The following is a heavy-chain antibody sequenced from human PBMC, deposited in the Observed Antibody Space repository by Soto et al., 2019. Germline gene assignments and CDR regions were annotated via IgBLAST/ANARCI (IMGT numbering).Heavy chain of an antibody. CDR1: GFTFRSYA. J-gene: IGHJ6*02. D-gene: IGHD6-19*01. CDR2: ISYDGSNK. Sequence: QVQLVESGGGVVQPGRSLRLSCAASGFTFRSYAMHWVRQAPGKGLEWGAFISYDGSNKYYADSVKGRLTISRDNSKNTLHLQLNILTAEDTAVYYCAREIGCNRAVYFYAMDVCGQGTTVTVSS. CDR3: AREIGCNRAVYFYAMDV. V-gene: IGHV3-30-3*01.